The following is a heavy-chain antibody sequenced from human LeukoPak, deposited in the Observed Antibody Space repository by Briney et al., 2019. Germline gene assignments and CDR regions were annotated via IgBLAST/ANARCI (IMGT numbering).Heavy chain of an antibody. Sequence: GGSLRLSCEASGITFSNYWLHWVRQAPGKGLVWVSRVDTDGSGTIYADSVKGRFTVSRDNAKNTLYLQMISLRAEDTAVYYCARGGYSSGLDYWGQGILVTVSS. CDR1: GITFSNYW. V-gene: IGHV3-74*01. CDR2: VDTDGSGT. J-gene: IGHJ4*02. D-gene: IGHD6-19*01. CDR3: ARGGYSSGLDY.